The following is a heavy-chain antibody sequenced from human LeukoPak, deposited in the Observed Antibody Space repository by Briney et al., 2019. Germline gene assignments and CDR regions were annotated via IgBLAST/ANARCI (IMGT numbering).Heavy chain of an antibody. CDR1: GFSFSSYG. J-gene: IGHJ3*02. CDR2: ISYEGGNE. CDR3: ARDTSYAFDI. Sequence: GGSLRLSCVASGFSFSSYGMHWVRQAPGKGLEWVAAISYEGGNEYYADSVKGRFTISRDNSKNTLYLQMNSLTDEDTAVYYCARDTSYAFDIWGQGTMVTVSS. V-gene: IGHV3-30*03.